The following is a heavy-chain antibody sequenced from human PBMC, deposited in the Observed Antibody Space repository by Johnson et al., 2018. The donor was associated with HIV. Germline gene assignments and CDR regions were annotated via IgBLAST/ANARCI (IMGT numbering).Heavy chain of an antibody. D-gene: IGHD3-22*01. J-gene: IGHJ3*02. CDR3: AKGEDYYDSSGYAVVAFDI. CDR1: GFTFSSYA. CDR2: ISYDGSNK. Sequence: QVQLVESGGGVVRPGRSLRLSCAASGFTFSSYAMHWVRQAPGKGLEWVAVISYDGSNKYYADSVTGRFTISRDNSKNTLYLQMNSLRAEDTAVYYCAKGEDYYDSSGYAVVAFDIWGQGTMVTVSS. V-gene: IGHV3-30*04.